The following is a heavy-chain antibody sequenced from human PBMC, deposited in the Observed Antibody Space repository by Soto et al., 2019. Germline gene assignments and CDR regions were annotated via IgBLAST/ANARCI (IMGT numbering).Heavy chain of an antibody. CDR2: ISAYNGNT. V-gene: IGHV1-18*04. CDR3: ARNRRGVVVAAYIDY. Sequence: QVQLVQSGAEVKKPGASVKVSCKASGYTFTSYGISWVRQAPGQGLEWMGWISAYNGNTNYAQKLKGRVTMTTDTSTSTDYMELRSLRSDDTAVYYCARNRRGVVVAAYIDYWGQGTLVTVSS. D-gene: IGHD2-15*01. J-gene: IGHJ4*02. CDR1: GYTFTSYG.